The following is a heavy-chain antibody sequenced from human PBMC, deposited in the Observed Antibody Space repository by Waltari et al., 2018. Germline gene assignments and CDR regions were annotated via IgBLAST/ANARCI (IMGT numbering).Heavy chain of an antibody. CDR3: AKEGLWSRAFDY. V-gene: IGHV3-23*01. CDR2: ISGSGGST. Sequence: EVQLLESGGGLVQPGGSLRLSCAASGFTFSSYDMSWVRQATWKGLEWVLVISGSGGSTYYADSVKGRFTISRDNYKNTLYLEMNSLRAEDTAVYYCAKEGLWSRAFDYWGQGTLVTVSP. J-gene: IGHJ4*02. D-gene: IGHD5-18*01. CDR1: GFTFSSYD.